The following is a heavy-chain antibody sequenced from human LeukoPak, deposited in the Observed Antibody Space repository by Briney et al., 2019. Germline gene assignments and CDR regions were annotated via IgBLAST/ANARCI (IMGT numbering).Heavy chain of an antibody. D-gene: IGHD6-13*01. Sequence: PSQTLSLTCTVSGGSISSGDYYWSWIRQPPGKGLEWIGYIYYSGNTYYNPSLKSRVTISVDTSKNQFSLKLSSVTAADTAVYYCARDLGSSSPFTFDPWGQGIPVTVSS. J-gene: IGHJ5*02. CDR1: GGSISSGDYY. CDR3: ARDLGSSSPFTFDP. V-gene: IGHV4-30-4*01. CDR2: IYYSGNT.